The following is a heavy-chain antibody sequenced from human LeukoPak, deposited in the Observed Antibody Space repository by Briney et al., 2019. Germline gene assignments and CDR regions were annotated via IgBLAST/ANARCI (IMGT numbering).Heavy chain of an antibody. D-gene: IGHD2-2*02. V-gene: IGHV1-69*04. CDR1: GGTFSSYA. CDR3: AISRRSGYCSSTSCYTDYYYYGMDV. CDR2: IIPIFGIA. J-gene: IGHJ6*02. Sequence: SVKVSCKASGGTFSSYAISRVRQAPGQGLEWMGRIIPIFGIANYAQKFQGRVTITADKSTSTAYMELSSLRSEDTAVYYCAISRRSGYCSSTSCYTDYYYYGMDVWGQGTTVTVSS.